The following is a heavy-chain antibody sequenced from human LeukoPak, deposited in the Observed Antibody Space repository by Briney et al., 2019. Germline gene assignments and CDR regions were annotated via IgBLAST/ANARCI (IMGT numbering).Heavy chain of an antibody. D-gene: IGHD6-19*01. V-gene: IGHV4-34*01. J-gene: IGHJ4*02. Sequence: PSESLSLTCAVYGGSLSHYYWNWIRQSPGKALEWIGEVNHRGSSNYNPSLNSRVIISVDTSKNQISLKVNSVTAADTAVYYCAGEWLAQSYFDYWGQGTLVTVSS. CDR3: AGEWLAQSYFDY. CDR2: VNHRGSS. CDR1: GGSLSHYY.